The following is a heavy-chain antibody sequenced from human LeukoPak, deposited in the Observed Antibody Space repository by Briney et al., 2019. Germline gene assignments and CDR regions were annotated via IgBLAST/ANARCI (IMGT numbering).Heavy chain of an antibody. Sequence: SETLSLTCAVYGGSFSGYYWSWIRQPPGKGLEWIGEINHSGSTNYNPSLKSRVTISVDTSKNQFSLKLSSVTAADTAVYYCAMILAGSINWFDPWGQGTLVTVSS. D-gene: IGHD6-19*01. CDR3: AMILAGSINWFDP. CDR1: GGSFSGYY. CDR2: INHSGST. J-gene: IGHJ5*02. V-gene: IGHV4-34*01.